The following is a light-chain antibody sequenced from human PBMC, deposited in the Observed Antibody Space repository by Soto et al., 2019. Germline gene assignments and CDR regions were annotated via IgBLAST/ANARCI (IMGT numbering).Light chain of an antibody. CDR1: NSDVGSYNL. V-gene: IGLV2-23*01. Sequence: QSALTQPASVSGSPGQSITISCTGTNSDVGSYNLVSWYQHHPGKAPKRMIYEGSRRPSGVSNRFSGSKAGNTASLTISGLQAEDEGDDFCGSYAGTSGAHWVFGTGTKLTVL. CDR3: GSYAGTSGAHWV. CDR2: EGS. J-gene: IGLJ3*02.